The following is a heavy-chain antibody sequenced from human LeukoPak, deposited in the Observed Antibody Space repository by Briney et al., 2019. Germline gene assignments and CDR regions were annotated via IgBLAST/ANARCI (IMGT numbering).Heavy chain of an antibody. CDR3: ALAGTADCSGGSCYIDY. V-gene: IGHV3-23*01. D-gene: IGHD2-15*01. CDR2: ISGSGGST. CDR1: GFTFSSYA. J-gene: IGHJ4*02. Sequence: GGSLRLSCAASGFTFSSYAMSWVRQAPGKGLEWVSSISGSGGSTYYADSVKGRFTISRDNSKNTLYLQMNSLRAEDTAVYYCALAGTADCSGGSCYIDYWGQGTLVTVSS.